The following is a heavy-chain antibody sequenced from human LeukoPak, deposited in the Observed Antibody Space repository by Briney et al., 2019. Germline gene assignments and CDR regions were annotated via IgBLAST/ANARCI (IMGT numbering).Heavy chain of an antibody. CDR2: ISWDGGST. D-gene: IGHD2-8*01. CDR1: GFTFDDYA. Sequence: PGGSLRLSCAASGFTFDDYAMHWVRQAPGKGLEWVSLISWDGGSTYYADSVKGRFTISRDNSKNSLYLQMNSLRAEDTALYYCAKDRGEYCTNGVCYPDYMDVWGKGTTVTVSS. J-gene: IGHJ6*03. CDR3: AKDRGEYCTNGVCYPDYMDV. V-gene: IGHV3-43D*03.